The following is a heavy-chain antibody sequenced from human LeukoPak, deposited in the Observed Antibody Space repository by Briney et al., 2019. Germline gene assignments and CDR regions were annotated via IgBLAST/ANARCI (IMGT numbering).Heavy chain of an antibody. J-gene: IGHJ4*02. D-gene: IGHD1-14*01. CDR1: GFTFSSYS. CDR3: ARDPLTQNDY. CDR2: INQNGSEI. V-gene: IGHV3-7*01. Sequence: PGGSLRLSCAASGFTFSSYSMSWVRQAPGKGLEWVANINQNGSEIYYVDSVKGRFTISRDNAKNSLYLQMNTLRAEDTALYYCARDPLTQNDYWGQGTLVTVSS.